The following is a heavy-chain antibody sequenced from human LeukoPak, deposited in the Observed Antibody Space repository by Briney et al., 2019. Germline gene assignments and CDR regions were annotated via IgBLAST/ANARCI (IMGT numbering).Heavy chain of an antibody. V-gene: IGHV3-43*02. D-gene: IGHD3-10*01. J-gene: IGHJ4*02. CDR2: ISGDGDST. CDR3: ARGRTMYFGELLPLN. CDR1: GFTSGDYA. Sequence: GGSLRLSCAASGFTSGDYAMHWVRQAPGKGLEWVSLISGDGDSTYYAPSVRGRFTISRDNSKDSLYLQMTSLRTEDTAFYYCARGRTMYFGELLPLNWGQGTLVTVSS.